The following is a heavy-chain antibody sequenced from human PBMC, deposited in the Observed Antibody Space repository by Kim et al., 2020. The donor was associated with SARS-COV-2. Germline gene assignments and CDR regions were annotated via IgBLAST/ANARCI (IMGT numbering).Heavy chain of an antibody. D-gene: IGHD2-21*02. J-gene: IGHJ4*02. V-gene: IGHV4-34*01. Sequence: LKSRDTISVDTSKNQFSLKLSSVTAADTAVYYCARGAYCGGDCPHYFDYWGQGTLVTVSS. CDR3: ARGAYCGGDCPHYFDY.